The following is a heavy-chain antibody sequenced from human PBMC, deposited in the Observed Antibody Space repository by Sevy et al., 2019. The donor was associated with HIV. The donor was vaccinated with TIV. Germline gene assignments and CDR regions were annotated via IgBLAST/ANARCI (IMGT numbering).Heavy chain of an antibody. CDR1: GFTFSSYA. D-gene: IGHD3-22*01. CDR3: AKVKVGNYYDGSGYAD. CDR2: ISGSGGTT. Sequence: GGSLRLSCAASGFTFSSYAMSWVRQAPGKGLEWVSFISGSGGTTYYADSVKGRFTISRDTSKNTLYLQMNGLRAEDTAVYYCAKVKVGNYYDGSGYADWGQGTLVTVSS. V-gene: IGHV3-23*01. J-gene: IGHJ4*02.